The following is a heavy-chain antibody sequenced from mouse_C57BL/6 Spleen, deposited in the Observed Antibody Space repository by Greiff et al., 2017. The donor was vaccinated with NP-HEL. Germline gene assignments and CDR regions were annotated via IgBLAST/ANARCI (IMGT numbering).Heavy chain of an antibody. CDR3: ARGGYYSFYAMDY. V-gene: IGHV5-4*01. J-gene: IGHJ4*01. D-gene: IGHD2-12*01. Sequence: EVQLVESGGGLVKPGGSLKLSCAASGFTFSSYAMSWVRQTPEKRLEWVATISDGGSYTYYPDNVKGRFTISRDNAKNNLYLQMSHLKSEDTAMYYCARGGYYSFYAMDYWGQGTSVTVSS. CDR2: ISDGGSYT. CDR1: GFTFSSYA.